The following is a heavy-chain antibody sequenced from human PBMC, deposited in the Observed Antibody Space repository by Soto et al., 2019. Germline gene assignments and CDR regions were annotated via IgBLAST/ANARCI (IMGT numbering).Heavy chain of an antibody. CDR1: GFRFSSYG. J-gene: IGHJ4*02. CDR2: IWYDGSNK. CDR3: ATEGKDDSVNVGFDN. Sequence: VQLVESGGGVVQPGRSLRLSCAASGFRFSSYGMNWVRQSPGKGLEWVAVIWYDGSNKFYGKSVKGRFTISRDNSRNTLYLQMNSLRDEDTTVYYCATEGKDDSVNVGFDNWGQGTLVTVSS. V-gene: IGHV3-33*01. D-gene: IGHD3-22*01.